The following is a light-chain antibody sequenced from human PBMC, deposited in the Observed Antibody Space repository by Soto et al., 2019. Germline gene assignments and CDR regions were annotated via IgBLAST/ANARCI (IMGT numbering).Light chain of an antibody. Sequence: EIVLTQSPGTLSLSPGERATLSCRASQSVSSSYLAWYQQKPGQAPRLLIYGASSRATGIPDRFSGSGSGTDFTLTIRRLEPEDFEVYYCQQYGRSPYAFGQGPKLEIK. CDR1: QSVSSSY. V-gene: IGKV3-20*01. CDR3: QQYGRSPYA. CDR2: GAS. J-gene: IGKJ2*01.